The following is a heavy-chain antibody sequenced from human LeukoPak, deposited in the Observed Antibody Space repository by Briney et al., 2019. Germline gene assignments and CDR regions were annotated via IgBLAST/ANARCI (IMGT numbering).Heavy chain of an antibody. Sequence: GGSLGLSCAASGFTVSNNYMSWVRQAPGKGLEWVSVIYSGGSTYYADSVKGRFTLSRDNSKNTLFLQMNSLRAEDTAIYYCAKESYYDTSGDAFDIWGRGTMVTVSS. CDR3: AKESYYDTSGDAFDI. CDR1: GFTVSNNY. V-gene: IGHV3-53*01. CDR2: IYSGGST. D-gene: IGHD3-22*01. J-gene: IGHJ3*02.